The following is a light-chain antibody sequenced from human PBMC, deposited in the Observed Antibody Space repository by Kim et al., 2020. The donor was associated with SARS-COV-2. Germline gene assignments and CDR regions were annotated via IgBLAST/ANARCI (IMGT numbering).Light chain of an antibody. V-gene: IGLV3-19*01. CDR3: NSRASSCYLRV. CDR2: GRP. Sequence: LANTVTITGQVATTRNPLLMWYQQRPGHTPVCGMYGRPVRSSGIPDRFPGSTSGNTVPLTIPGAQAEHEADHYRNSRASSCYLRVFGGGTQLTVL. J-gene: IGLJ3*02. CDR1: TTRNPL.